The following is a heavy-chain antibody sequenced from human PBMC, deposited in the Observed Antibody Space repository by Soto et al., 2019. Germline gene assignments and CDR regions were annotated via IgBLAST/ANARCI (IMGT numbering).Heavy chain of an antibody. Sequence: QVQLVESGGGLAKPGGSLRLSCAASGVSFSDYYMIWRRQAPGKGMEWISYIGGGTDYANYADSVRGRFTISRDKTKNVVFLQMSSLRAGGTAVYYCARYASLSGADHWGQGTLVIVSS. CDR1: GVSFSDYY. V-gene: IGHV3-11*06. J-gene: IGHJ4*02. CDR2: IGGGTDYA. CDR3: ARYASLSGADH. D-gene: IGHD2-2*01.